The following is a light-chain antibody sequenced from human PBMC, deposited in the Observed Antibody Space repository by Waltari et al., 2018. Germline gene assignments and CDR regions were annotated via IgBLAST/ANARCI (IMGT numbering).Light chain of an antibody. CDR3: QQSHNTPPYT. CDR2: GAS. J-gene: IGKJ2*01. Sequence: DIQMTQSPSSLSASLGDRVTITCRASQSVLTYLNWYQQKPGKAPELLIYGASSLQSGGPSRFSGSGSGTDFTLTISSLQPEDSAIYYCQQSHNTPPYTFGQGTKLEFQ. V-gene: IGKV1-39*01. CDR1: QSVLTY.